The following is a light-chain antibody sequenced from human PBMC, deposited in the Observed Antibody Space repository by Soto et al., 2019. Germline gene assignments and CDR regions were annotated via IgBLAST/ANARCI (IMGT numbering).Light chain of an antibody. J-gene: IGKJ1*01. Sequence: IQLTQSPSSLSASVGDSVTITWRASQSISSYLDWYQQKPGKAPKLLIYAASSLQSGVPARFSGSGSGTDFTLTISSLQPEDFATYYCQQSYSTPRTFGQGTKVDI. CDR1: QSISSY. CDR3: QQSYSTPRT. CDR2: AAS. V-gene: IGKV1-39*01.